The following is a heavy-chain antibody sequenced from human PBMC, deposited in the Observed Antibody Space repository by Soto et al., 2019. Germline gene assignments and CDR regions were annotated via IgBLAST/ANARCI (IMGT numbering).Heavy chain of an antibody. V-gene: IGHV4-39*01. Sequence: PSETLSLTCTVSGGSISSSSYYWGWIRQPPGKGLEWIGSIYYSGSTYYNPSLKSRVTISVDTSKNQFSLKLSSVTAADTAVYYCERHPNAGGNWFDPWGQGTMVTVS. CDR3: ERHPNAGGNWFDP. D-gene: IGHD2-15*01. J-gene: IGHJ5*02. CDR2: IYYSGST. CDR1: GGSISSSSYY.